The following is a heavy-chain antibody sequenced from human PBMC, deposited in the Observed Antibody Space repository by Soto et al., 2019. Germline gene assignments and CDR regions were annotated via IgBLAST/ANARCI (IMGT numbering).Heavy chain of an antibody. Sequence: EVQLLESGGGLVQPGGSLRLSCAASGFTFSSYAMSWVRQAPGKGLEWVSAISGSGGSTYYADSVKGRFTISRDNSKNTLYLQMNSLRAEDTAVYYCASLGGVYGDYRGYWGQGTLVTVSS. V-gene: IGHV3-23*01. CDR3: ASLGGVYGDYRGY. CDR2: ISGSGGST. D-gene: IGHD4-17*01. CDR1: GFTFSSYA. J-gene: IGHJ4*02.